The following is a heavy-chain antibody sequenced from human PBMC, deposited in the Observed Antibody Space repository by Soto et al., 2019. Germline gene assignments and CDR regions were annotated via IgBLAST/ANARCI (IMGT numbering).Heavy chain of an antibody. D-gene: IGHD5-18*01. V-gene: IGHV3-11*05. CDR1: GFTFSDFY. J-gene: IGHJ4*02. CDR2: ISSSSSHT. CDR3: ARDRDTYGHGFFDY. Sequence: QVQLVESGGGLVKPGGSLRLSCAASGFTFSDFYMTWIRQAPGKGLEWVSHISSSSSHTNYADSVKGRFTVSRDNANNSLYLEMNILRADDTAVYFCARDRDTYGHGFFDYWGQGTLVTVSS.